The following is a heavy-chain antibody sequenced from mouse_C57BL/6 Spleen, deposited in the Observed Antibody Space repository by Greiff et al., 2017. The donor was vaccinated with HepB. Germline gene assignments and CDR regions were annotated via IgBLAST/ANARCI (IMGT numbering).Heavy chain of an antibody. Sequence: DVKLVESEGGLVQPGSSMKLSCTASGFTFSDYYMAWVRQVPEKGLEWVANINYDGSSTYYLDSLKSRFIISRDNAKNILYLQMSSLKSEDTATYYCARDRATVVPYFDYWGQGTTLTVSS. J-gene: IGHJ2*01. CDR3: ARDRATVVPYFDY. CDR1: GFTFSDYY. CDR2: INYDGSST. V-gene: IGHV5-16*01. D-gene: IGHD1-1*01.